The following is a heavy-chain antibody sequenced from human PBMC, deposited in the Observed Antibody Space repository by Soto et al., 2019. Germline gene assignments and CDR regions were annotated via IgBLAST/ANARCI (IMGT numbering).Heavy chain of an antibody. D-gene: IGHD6-13*01. CDR1: GFTFSTAW. V-gene: IGHV3-15*07. Sequence: PGGSLRLSCAASGFTFSTAWMNWVRQAPGKGLEWVGRIKSQINGATTDYAAPVKGRFTISRDDSKTTLYLQMNSLRAEDTAVYYCAKKSTGYSSSWLEYYFDYWGQGPLVTVSS. CDR2: IKSQINGATT. J-gene: IGHJ4*02. CDR3: AKKSTGYSSSWLEYYFDY.